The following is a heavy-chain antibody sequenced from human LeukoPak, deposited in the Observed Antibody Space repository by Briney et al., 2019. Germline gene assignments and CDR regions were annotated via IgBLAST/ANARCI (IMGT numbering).Heavy chain of an antibody. CDR1: GYTFTSYG. D-gene: IGHD3-22*01. CDR2: ISAYNGNT. Sequence: ASVKVSCKASGYTFTSYGISWVRQAPGQGLEWMGWISAYNGNTNYAQKLQGRVTMTTDTSTSTAYMELRSLRSDDTAVYYCARHVYYYDSGRHDAFDIWGQGTMVTVSS. CDR3: ARHVYYYDSGRHDAFDI. J-gene: IGHJ3*02. V-gene: IGHV1-18*01.